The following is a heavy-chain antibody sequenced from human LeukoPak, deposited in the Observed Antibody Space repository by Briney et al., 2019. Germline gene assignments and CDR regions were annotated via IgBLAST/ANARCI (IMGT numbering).Heavy chain of an antibody. CDR3: ARVRVDNDYVWGSYRKVPAAFDI. CDR1: GGSISSSSYY. Sequence: PSETLSLTCTVSGGSISSSSYYWGWIRQPPGKGLEWIGSIYYSGSTYYNPSLKSRVTISVDTSKNQFSLKLSSVTAADTAVYYCARVRVDNDYVWGSYRKVPAAFDIWGQGTMVTVSS. CDR2: IYYSGST. D-gene: IGHD3-16*02. J-gene: IGHJ3*02. V-gene: IGHV4-39*07.